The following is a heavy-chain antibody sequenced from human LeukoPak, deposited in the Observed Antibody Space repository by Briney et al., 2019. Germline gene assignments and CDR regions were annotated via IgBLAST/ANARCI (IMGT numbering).Heavy chain of an antibody. CDR3: ARALRFRSNWFDP. J-gene: IGHJ5*02. D-gene: IGHD3-3*01. Sequence: ASVKVSCKASGYTFTGYYMHWVRQAPGQGLEWMGWINPNSGGNNYAQKFQGRVTMTSDTSISTAYMELRRRRSDDTAVYYCARALRFRSNWFDPWGQGILVTVSS. CDR2: INPNSGGN. CDR1: GYTFTGYY. V-gene: IGHV1-2*02.